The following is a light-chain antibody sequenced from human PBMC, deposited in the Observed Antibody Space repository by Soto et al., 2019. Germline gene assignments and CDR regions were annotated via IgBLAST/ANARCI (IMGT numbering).Light chain of an antibody. Sequence: EIVMTQSPATLSVSPGERATLSCRASQGVNTNLAWYQQKPGQAPQLLIYGASTRATGVPARFNGSGSGTEFTLTITSLQSEDLATYSCQQYNSWPPTFGHGTKV. V-gene: IGKV3-15*01. CDR2: GAS. J-gene: IGKJ1*01. CDR3: QQYNSWPPT. CDR1: QGVNTN.